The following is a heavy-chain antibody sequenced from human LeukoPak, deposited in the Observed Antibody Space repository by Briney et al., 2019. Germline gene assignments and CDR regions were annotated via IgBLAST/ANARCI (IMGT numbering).Heavy chain of an antibody. J-gene: IGHJ4*02. CDR1: GGSFSGYY. D-gene: IGHD6-19*01. V-gene: IGHV4-34*01. CDR2: INHSGST. CDR3: ARGTAAVASTPDY. Sequence: SETLSLTCAVYGGSFSGYYWSWIRQPPGKGLEWIGEINHSGSTKYNPSLKSRVTISVDTSKNQFSLKLSSVTAADTAGYYCARGTAAVASTPDYWGQGTLVTVSS.